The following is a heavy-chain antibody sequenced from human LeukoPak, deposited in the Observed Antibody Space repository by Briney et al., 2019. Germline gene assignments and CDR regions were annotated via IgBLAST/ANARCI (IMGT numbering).Heavy chain of an antibody. Sequence: GRSLRLSCAASGFTFSTYAMSWVRQAAGKGLGWVSLISGSGGGTYYADSVKGRFTISRDNSKNTLYLQLNSLRVEDTAVYYCAKNRGAGSHYYYHMNVWGKGTTVTVSS. CDR3: AKNRGAGSHYYYHMNV. CDR1: GFTFSTYA. J-gene: IGHJ6*03. D-gene: IGHD1-26*01. V-gene: IGHV3-23*01. CDR2: ISGSGGGT.